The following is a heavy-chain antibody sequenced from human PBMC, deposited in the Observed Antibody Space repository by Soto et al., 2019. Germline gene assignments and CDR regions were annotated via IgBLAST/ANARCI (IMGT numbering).Heavy chain of an antibody. CDR3: ARRQIAPATCGAAAARGGMDV. J-gene: IGHJ6*02. D-gene: IGHD6-13*01. CDR1: GVNFNNYG. V-gene: IGHV3-33*01. CDR2: IWNDGNGS. Sequence: QVQLVESGGGVVQPGRSLRLSCAASGVNFNNYGMHWVRQAPGKGLEWVAVIWNDGNGSYYANSVKGRFTISRDNSKNTLFLQMSSLRADDTAVYCCARRQIAPATCGAAAARGGMDVGGQGTTVTVSS.